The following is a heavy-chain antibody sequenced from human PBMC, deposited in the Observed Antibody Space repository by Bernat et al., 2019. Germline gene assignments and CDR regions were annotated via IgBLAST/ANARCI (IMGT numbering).Heavy chain of an antibody. V-gene: IGHV1-3*01. CDR1: GYTFTSYA. D-gene: IGHD6-6*01. CDR2: INAGNGNT. J-gene: IGHJ4*02. Sequence: QVQLVQSGAEVKKPGASVKVSCKASGYTFTSYAMHWVRQAPGQRLEWMGWINAGNGNTKYSQKFQGRVTITRDTSASTAYMELSSLRSEDTAVYYCARDPCGSSKPYLFDYWGQGTLVTVSS. CDR3: ARDPCGSSKPYLFDY.